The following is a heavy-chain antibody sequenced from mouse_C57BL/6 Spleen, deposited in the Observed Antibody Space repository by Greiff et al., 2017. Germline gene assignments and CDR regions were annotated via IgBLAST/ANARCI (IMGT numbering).Heavy chain of an antibody. V-gene: IGHV2-6*01. CDR1: GFSLTSYG. CDR3: ASGGYYDGYYEVFAY. Sequence: VQLKESGPGLVAPSQSLSITCTVSGFSLTSYGVDWVRQSPGKGLEWLGVIWGVGSTNYNSALKSRLSISKDNSKSQVFLKMNSLQTDDTAMYYCASGGYYDGYYEVFAYWGQGTLVTVSA. J-gene: IGHJ3*01. D-gene: IGHD2-3*01. CDR2: IWGVGST.